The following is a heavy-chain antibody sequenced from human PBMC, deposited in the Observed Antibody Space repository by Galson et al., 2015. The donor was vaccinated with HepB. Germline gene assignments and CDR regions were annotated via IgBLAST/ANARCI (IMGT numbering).Heavy chain of an antibody. J-gene: IGHJ4*02. V-gene: IGHV4-59*01. CDR2: IYYSGST. D-gene: IGHD3-16*02. Sequence: ETLSLTCTVSGGSISSYFWSWIRQSPGKGLEWIGYIYYSGSTNYNPSLKSRVTISVDTSKRQFSLNLNSVTAADTAVYYCAAALGEVVAYFDYWGQGTLVTVSS. CDR1: GGSISSYF. CDR3: AAALGEVVAYFDY.